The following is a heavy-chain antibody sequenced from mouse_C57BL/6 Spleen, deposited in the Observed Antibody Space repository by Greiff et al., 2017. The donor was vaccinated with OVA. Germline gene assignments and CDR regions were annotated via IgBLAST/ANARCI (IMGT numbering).Heavy chain of an antibody. CDR1: GYTFTSYW. V-gene: IGHV1-52*01. CDR2: IDPSDSET. J-gene: IGHJ3*01. CDR3: ARYGSSPDWFAY. D-gene: IGHD1-1*01. Sequence: VQLQQPGAELVRPGSSVKLSCKASGYTFTSYWMHWVKQRPIQGLEWIGNIDPSDSETHYNQKFKDKATLTVDKSSSTAYMQLSSLTSEDSAVYYCARYGSSPDWFAYWGQGTLVTVSA.